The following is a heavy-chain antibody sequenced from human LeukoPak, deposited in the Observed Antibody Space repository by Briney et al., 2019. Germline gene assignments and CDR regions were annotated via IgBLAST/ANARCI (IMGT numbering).Heavy chain of an antibody. J-gene: IGHJ4*02. CDR1: GYXLTTYY. CDR2: INPSIDSI. D-gene: IGHD5-18*01. Sequence: ASVKVSCMASGYXLTTYYMHWVRQAPGQGLEWLGIINPSIDSINYARKFQRRVTMTSDTSTSTVYMELSDLRSEDTAVYYCAREWRIQLYLPDYWGQGTLVTVSS. CDR3: AREWRIQLYLPDY. V-gene: IGHV1-46*01.